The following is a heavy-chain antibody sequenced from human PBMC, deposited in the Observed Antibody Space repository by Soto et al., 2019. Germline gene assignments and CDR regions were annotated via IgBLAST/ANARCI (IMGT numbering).Heavy chain of an antibody. Sequence: QVQLVESGGGVVQPGTSLRLSCEASGFTFNSFGMHWVRQAPGKGLEWVAVIWHDGTNKYYVDSVKSRFTISRDNSKDTLYLQMNNLRAEDTAVYYCARTGLQIVQATSYYYGLDVWGQGTTVTVSS. CDR3: ARTGLQIVQATSYYYGLDV. V-gene: IGHV3-33*01. CDR1: GFTFNSFG. CDR2: IWHDGTNK. D-gene: IGHD2-8*01. J-gene: IGHJ6*02.